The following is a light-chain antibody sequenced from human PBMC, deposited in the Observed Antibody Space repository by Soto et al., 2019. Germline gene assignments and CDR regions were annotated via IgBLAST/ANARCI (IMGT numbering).Light chain of an antibody. CDR3: QQFYYFPLT. Sequence: EVVLTQSPATLSLSPGERATLSCRASQSISSFSAWYQQKPGQAPRLLIYDTSIRATGVPARFSGSGSGTDFTLTISSLETEDFAVYYCQQFYYFPLTFGPGTKVDI. V-gene: IGKV3-11*01. J-gene: IGKJ3*01. CDR2: DTS. CDR1: QSISSF.